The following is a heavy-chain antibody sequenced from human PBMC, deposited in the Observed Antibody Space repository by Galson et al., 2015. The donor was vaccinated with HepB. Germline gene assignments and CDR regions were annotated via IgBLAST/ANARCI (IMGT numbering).Heavy chain of an antibody. CDR2: IIPIFGTA. CDR1: GGTFSSYA. J-gene: IGHJ4*02. CDR3: ARDRLVGGDYRQIDY. D-gene: IGHD4-17*01. V-gene: IGHV1-69*13. Sequence: SVKVSCKASGGTFSSYAISWVRQAPGQGLEWMGGIIPIFGTANYAQKFQGRVTITADESTSTAYMELSSLRSEDTAVYYCARDRLVGGDYRQIDYWGQGTLVTVSS.